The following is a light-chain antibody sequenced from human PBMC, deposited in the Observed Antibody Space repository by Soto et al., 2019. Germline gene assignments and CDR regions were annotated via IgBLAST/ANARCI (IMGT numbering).Light chain of an antibody. Sequence: QSALTQPASVSGSPGQLITISCTGTSSDTAGYNYVSWYQQHPGKAPKLMIYEVSNRPSGVSNRFSGSQSGNTASLTISGLQAEDEANYYCSSYTTSNTPLYVFGTGTKLTVL. CDR1: SSDTAGYNY. CDR2: EVS. J-gene: IGLJ1*01. V-gene: IGLV2-14*01. CDR3: SSYTTSNTPLYV.